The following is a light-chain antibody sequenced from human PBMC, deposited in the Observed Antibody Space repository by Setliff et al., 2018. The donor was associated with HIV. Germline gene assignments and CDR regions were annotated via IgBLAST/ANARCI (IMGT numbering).Light chain of an antibody. CDR1: SSDVGGYNY. V-gene: IGLV2-14*03. Sequence: QSALAQPASVSGSPGQSITISCAETSSDVGGYNYVSWYQQHPGKAPKLMISDVSNRPSGVSNRFSGSKSVNTASLTISGLQAEDEADYYCSSYTSSTPLYVFGTGTKVTVL. J-gene: IGLJ1*01. CDR2: DVS. CDR3: SSYTSSTPLYV.